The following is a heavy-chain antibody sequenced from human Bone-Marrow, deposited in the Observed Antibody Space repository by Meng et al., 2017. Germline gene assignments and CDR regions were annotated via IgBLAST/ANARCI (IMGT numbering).Heavy chain of an antibody. V-gene: IGHV4-31*03. J-gene: IGHJ2*01. CDR3: ASLYGDSSVWYLDL. CDR1: GGSISSGNHY. Sequence: QGQRQESGPGLGTPSQTLSLTCPFSGGSISSGNHYWSWTRQHPGKGLEYIGYIYYSGSTYYNPSLKSRVIISVDPSKNQFSLRLNSVTAADTAVYYCASLYGDSSVWYLDLWGRGTLVTVSS. CDR2: IYYSGST. D-gene: IGHD4-17*01.